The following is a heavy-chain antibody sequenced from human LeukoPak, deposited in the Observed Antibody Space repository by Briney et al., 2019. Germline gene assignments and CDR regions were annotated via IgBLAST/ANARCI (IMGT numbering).Heavy chain of an antibody. CDR2: MNPNSGNT. J-gene: IGHJ5*02. CDR1: GYTFTSYD. V-gene: IGHV1-8*01. CDR3: ATSPLGGPAPDSNWFDP. D-gene: IGHD3-16*01. Sequence: ASVKVSCKASGYTFTSYDINWVRQATGQGLEWMGWMNPNSGNTGYAQKFQGRVTMTRNTSISTAYMELSSLRSEDTAVYYCATSPLGGPAPDSNWFDPWGQGTLVTVSS.